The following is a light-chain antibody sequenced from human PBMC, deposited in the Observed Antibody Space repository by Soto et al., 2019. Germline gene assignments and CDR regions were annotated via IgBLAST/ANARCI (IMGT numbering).Light chain of an antibody. V-gene: IGKV3-20*01. J-gene: IGKJ5*01. CDR2: DAS. CDR1: QSVSSSY. Sequence: EIVLTPSPGTLSLSPGERATLSCRASQSVSSSYLAWYQQKPGQAPRLLIYDASSRATGIPDRFSGSGSGTDFTLTISRLEPEDFAVYYCQQYGSSRTFGQGTRLEIK. CDR3: QQYGSSRT.